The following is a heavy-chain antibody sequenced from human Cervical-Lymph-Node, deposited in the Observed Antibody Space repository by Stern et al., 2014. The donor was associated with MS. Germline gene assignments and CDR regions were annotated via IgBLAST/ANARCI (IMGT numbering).Heavy chain of an antibody. J-gene: IGHJ5*02. CDR2: INPSSAGT. D-gene: IGHD3-10*01. Sequence: QVQLVQSGAEGKTPWASAMVSCKASGYSFKAYYMHWVRQPPGQGLACIGIINPSSAGTTYAQNFQGRVTMTSDTSTRTVYMDLSSLKSEDSAVYYCARSEFYASGLTWFDHWGQGTLVTVSS. CDR1: GYSFKAYY. CDR3: ARSEFYASGLTWFDH. V-gene: IGHV1-46*02.